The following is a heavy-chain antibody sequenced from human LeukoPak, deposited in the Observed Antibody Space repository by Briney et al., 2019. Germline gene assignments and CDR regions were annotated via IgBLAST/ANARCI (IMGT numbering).Heavy chain of an antibody. V-gene: IGHV3-74*01. D-gene: IGHD5-18*01. CDR1: GLTFSSHW. Sequence: PGGSLRVSCAASGLTFSSHWMHWVRQAPGKGLVWVSRITNDGSSTTYADSVKGRFTISRDNAKNTLYLQMNSLRAEDTAVYYCARGRGYSYGAFFDYWGQGTLVTVSS. J-gene: IGHJ4*02. CDR3: ARGRGYSYGAFFDY. CDR2: ITNDGSST.